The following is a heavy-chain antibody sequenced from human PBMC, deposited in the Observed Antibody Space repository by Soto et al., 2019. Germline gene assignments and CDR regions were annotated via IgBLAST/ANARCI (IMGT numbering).Heavy chain of an antibody. J-gene: IGHJ1*01. CDR3: SREPKYSSSWYYNFQL. CDR2: INPSGGST. V-gene: IGHV1-46*01. D-gene: IGHD6-13*01. Sequence: WVRQENGQGLEWMGIINPSGGSTSYAQKFQGRVTMTRDTSTSTVYMELSSLRSEDTAVYYFSREPKYSSSWYYNFQLWVQRT.